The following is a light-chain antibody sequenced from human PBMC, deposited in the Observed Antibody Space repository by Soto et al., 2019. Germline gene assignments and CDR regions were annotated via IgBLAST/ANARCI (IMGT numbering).Light chain of an antibody. J-gene: IGLJ1*01. V-gene: IGLV2-8*01. CDR1: SSDVGGYNY. CDR3: SSYTSSSTLV. Sequence: QSVLTQPPSASGSPGQSVTISCTGASSDVGGYNYVSWYQQHPGKAPKLMIYEVNKRPSGVPDRFSGSKFGNTASLTVSGLQGEDEADYYCSSYTSSSTLVFGTGTKVTVL. CDR2: EVN.